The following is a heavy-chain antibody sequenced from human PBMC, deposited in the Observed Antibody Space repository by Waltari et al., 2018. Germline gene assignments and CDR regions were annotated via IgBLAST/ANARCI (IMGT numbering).Heavy chain of an antibody. CDR3: ARVYRPYSSSWYTFDY. CDR1: GFTFSSYS. Sequence: EVQLVESGGGLVKPGGSLRLSCAASGFTFSSYSMNWVRQAPGKGREWVSSISSSSSYIYYADSVKGRFTISRDNAKNSLYLQMNSLRAEDTAVYYCARVYRPYSSSWYTFDYWGQGTLVTVSS. D-gene: IGHD6-13*01. CDR2: ISSSSSYI. V-gene: IGHV3-21*01. J-gene: IGHJ4*02.